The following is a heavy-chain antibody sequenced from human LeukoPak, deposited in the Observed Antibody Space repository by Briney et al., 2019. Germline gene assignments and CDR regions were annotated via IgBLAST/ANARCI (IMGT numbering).Heavy chain of an antibody. D-gene: IGHD5-12*01. CDR2: IYYSVST. Sequence: SETLSLTCTVSGDSISSHFWSWIRQPPGKGLEWVGYIYYSVSTNYNPSLKSRVTISVDTSKNQFSLKLSSVTAADTAVYYCARGGYRGYEIDYWGQGTLVTVSS. CDR3: ARGGYRGYEIDY. V-gene: IGHV4-59*11. J-gene: IGHJ4*02. CDR1: GDSISSHF.